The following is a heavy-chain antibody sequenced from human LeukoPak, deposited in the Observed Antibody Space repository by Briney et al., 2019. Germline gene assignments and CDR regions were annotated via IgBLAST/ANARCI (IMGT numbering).Heavy chain of an antibody. CDR1: GGSISSSSYY. V-gene: IGHV4-39*01. D-gene: IGHD3-3*01. CDR3: ARHTGRLGRITINSGDDAFDI. CDR2: IYYSGST. Sequence: PSETLSLTCTVSGGSISSSSYYWGWIRQPPGKGLEWIGSIYYSGSTYYNPSLKSRVTISVDTSKNQFSLKLSSVTAADTAVYYCARHTGRLGRITINSGDDAFDIWGQGTMVTVSS. J-gene: IGHJ3*02.